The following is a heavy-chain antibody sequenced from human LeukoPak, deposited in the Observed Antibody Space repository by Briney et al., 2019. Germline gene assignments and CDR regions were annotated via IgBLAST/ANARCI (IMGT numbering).Heavy chain of an antibody. CDR3: ARLVVRGTTGDGGDY. D-gene: IGHD3-10*01. V-gene: IGHV1-8*01. Sequence: ASVKVSCKASGYTFTSYDINWVRQATGRGLEWMGWMNPNSGNTGYAQEFQGRVTMTRNTAINTAYMELSGLRSEDTAVYYCARLVVRGTTGDGGDYWGQGTLVTVSS. CDR1: GYTFTSYD. J-gene: IGHJ4*02. CDR2: MNPNSGNT.